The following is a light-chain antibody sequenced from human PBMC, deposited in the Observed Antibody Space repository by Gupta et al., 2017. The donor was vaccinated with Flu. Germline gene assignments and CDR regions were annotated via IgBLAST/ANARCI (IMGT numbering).Light chain of an antibody. J-gene: IGKJ3*01. Sequence: DIQMTQSPSTLSASVGARVTITCRASQSISTWLAWYQQKPGKAPNLLIYKASRVESGVPSRFSGSGSGTXFTLTIXSLQPDDVATYYCQQEVSTPFTFGXGTKVDIK. CDR3: QQEVSTPFT. CDR1: QSISTW. V-gene: IGKV1-5*03. CDR2: KAS.